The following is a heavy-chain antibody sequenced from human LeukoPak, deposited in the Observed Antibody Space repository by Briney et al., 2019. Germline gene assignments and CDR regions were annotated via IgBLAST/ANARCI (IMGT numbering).Heavy chain of an antibody. CDR3: ARDKGAAAVLYYFDY. D-gene: IGHD6-13*01. CDR1: GGTFSSYA. V-gene: IGHV1-69*05. CDR2: IIPIFGTA. J-gene: IGHJ4*02. Sequence: SVKVSCKASGGTFSSYAISWVRQAPGQGLEWMGGIIPIFGTANYAQKFQGRVTMTRDTSTSTVYTELSSLRSEDTAVYYCARDKGAAAVLYYFDYWGQGTLVTVSS.